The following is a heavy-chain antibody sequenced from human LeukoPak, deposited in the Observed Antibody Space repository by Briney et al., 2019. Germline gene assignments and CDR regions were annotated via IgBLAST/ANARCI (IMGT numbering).Heavy chain of an antibody. D-gene: IGHD3-22*01. CDR3: ARDRYYYDSSGYYYFDY. V-gene: IGHV1-69*13. CDR1: GGTFSSYA. J-gene: IGHJ4*02. CDR2: IIPIFGTA. Sequence: SVKVSCKASGGTFSSYAISWVRQAPGQGLEWMGGIIPIFGTANYAQKFQGRVTITADESTSTAYMELSSLRSEDTAVYYCARDRYYYDSSGYYYFDYWGQGTLVTVSS.